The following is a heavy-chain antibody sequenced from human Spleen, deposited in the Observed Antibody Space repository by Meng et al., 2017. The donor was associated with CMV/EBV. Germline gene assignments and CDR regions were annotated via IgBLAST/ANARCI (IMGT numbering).Heavy chain of an antibody. D-gene: IGHD7-27*01. V-gene: IGHV1-2*02. J-gene: IGHJ4*02. CDR1: GYTFTAHY. CDR3: ARDNNWGPDY. CDR2: IHPHRGDT. Sequence: ASVKVSCKASGYTFTAHYFHSVRRAPGQGLEWMGWIHPHRGDTNYAQQFQGRVTLTRDTSINTGYMELTRLTSDDTAVYYCARDNNWGPDYWGQGTLVTVSS.